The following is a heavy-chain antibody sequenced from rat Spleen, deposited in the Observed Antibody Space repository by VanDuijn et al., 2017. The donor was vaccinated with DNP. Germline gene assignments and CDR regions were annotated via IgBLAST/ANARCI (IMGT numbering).Heavy chain of an antibody. J-gene: IGHJ2*01. CDR3: TTVPSAVATGY. CDR2: ISYDGSST. CDR1: GFTFSNYD. Sequence: EVQLVESGGGLVQPGRSMKLSCAASGFTFSNYDMAWVRQAPKKGLEWVATISYDGSSTYYRDSVKGRFTISRDNAKSTLYLQMDSLRSEDTATYYCTTVPSAVATGYWGQGVMVTVSS. D-gene: IGHD1-3*01. V-gene: IGHV5-7*01.